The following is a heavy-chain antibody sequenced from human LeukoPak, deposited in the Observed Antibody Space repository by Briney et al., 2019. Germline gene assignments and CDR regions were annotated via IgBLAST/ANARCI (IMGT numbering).Heavy chain of an antibody. CDR1: GGSFSGYY. J-gene: IGHJ4*02. D-gene: IGHD3-16*01. CDR3: ARGPLGELVLGYDY. CDR2: INHSGST. V-gene: IGHV4-34*01. Sequence: SSETLSLTCAVYGGSFSGYYWSWIRQPPGKGLEWIGEINHSGSTNYNPSLKSRVTMSVDTSKNQFALKLSSVTAADTAVYYCARGPLGELVLGYDYWGQGTLVTVSS.